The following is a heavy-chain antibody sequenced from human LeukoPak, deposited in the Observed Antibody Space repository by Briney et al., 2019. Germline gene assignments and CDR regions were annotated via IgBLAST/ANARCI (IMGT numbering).Heavy chain of an antibody. V-gene: IGHV3-7*01. CDR2: INPDGSEK. CDR1: GFSFGSSW. Sequence: GGSLRLSCAASGFSFGSSWMDWVRQAPGKGLEWVASINPDGSEKYSVDSVEGRFTISRDNAKNLLYLQVNSLRVEDTAVYFCVRDYCSGGSCYENNWFDPWGQGTLVTVSS. CDR3: VRDYCSGGSCYENNWFDP. J-gene: IGHJ5*02. D-gene: IGHD2-15*01.